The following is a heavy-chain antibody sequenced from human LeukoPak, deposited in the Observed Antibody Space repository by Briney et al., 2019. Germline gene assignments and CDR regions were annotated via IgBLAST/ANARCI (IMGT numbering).Heavy chain of an antibody. D-gene: IGHD3-22*01. CDR1: GGSISSYY. CDR3: ARGDSSGEKYPYFDY. J-gene: IGHJ4*02. V-gene: IGHV4-59*08. Sequence: PSETLSLTCTVSGGSISSYYWSWIRQPPGKGLEWIGYIYYTGSTNYNPSLKSRVTISVDTSKNQFSLKLSSVTAADTAVYYCARGDSSGEKYPYFDYWGQGTLVTVSS. CDR2: IYYTGST.